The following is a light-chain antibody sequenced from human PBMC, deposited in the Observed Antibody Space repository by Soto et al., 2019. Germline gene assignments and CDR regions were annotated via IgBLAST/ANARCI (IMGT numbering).Light chain of an antibody. Sequence: DIQMPQYPSTLSASVGDRVTIICGASQSISSWLAWYQQKAGKAPKLLISKASNLDSGVPSRFSGSGSGTEFNLTISSLQPEDFATYYCQQYNSFIWTFGQGTKVDIK. V-gene: IGKV1-5*03. CDR2: KAS. J-gene: IGKJ1*01. CDR1: QSISSW. CDR3: QQYNSFIWT.